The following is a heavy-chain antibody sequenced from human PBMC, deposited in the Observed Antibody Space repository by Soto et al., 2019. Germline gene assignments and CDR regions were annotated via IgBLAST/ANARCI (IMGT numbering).Heavy chain of an antibody. CDR3: ARGYYGSGSYQYYFYY. V-gene: IGHV1-8*01. CDR2: MNPNSGNT. Sequence: GASVKVSCKASGYTFTSYDINWVRQATGQGLEWMGWMNPNSGNTGYAQKFQGRVTMTRSTSISTAYMELSSLRSEDTAVYYCARGYYGSGSYQYYFYYWGQGNLVTVSS. D-gene: IGHD3-10*01. J-gene: IGHJ4*02. CDR1: GYTFTSYD.